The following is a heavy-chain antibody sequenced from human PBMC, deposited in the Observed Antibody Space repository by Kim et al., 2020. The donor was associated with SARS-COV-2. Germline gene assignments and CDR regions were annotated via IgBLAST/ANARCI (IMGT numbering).Heavy chain of an antibody. Sequence: GGSLRLSCAASGFTFSSNAMTWVRQAPEKGLEWVSAISASGGGTYYADSVKGRFTISRDNSKNTLYLQMSSLRAEDTDVYYCAKDRPSSGWFCHYWGQGTLVSVSS. CDR2: ISASGGGT. J-gene: IGHJ4*02. V-gene: IGHV3-23*01. CDR3: AKDRPSSGWFCHY. D-gene: IGHD6-19*01. CDR1: GFTFSSNA.